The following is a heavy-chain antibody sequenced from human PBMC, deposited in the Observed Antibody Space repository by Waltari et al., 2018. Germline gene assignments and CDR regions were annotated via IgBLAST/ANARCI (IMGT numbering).Heavy chain of an antibody. D-gene: IGHD3-9*01. V-gene: IGHV4-59*01. J-gene: IGHJ6*03. CDR3: ARETYYDILTGYPGAHHYMDV. CDR1: GGSISSYY. Sequence: QVQLQESGPGLVKPSETLSLTCTVSGGSISSYYWSWIRQPPGKGLEWIGYIDYSGSTNYNPSLKSRVTISVDTSKNQFSLKLSSVTAADTAVYYCARETYYDILTGYPGAHHYMDVWGKGTTVTVSS. CDR2: IDYSGST.